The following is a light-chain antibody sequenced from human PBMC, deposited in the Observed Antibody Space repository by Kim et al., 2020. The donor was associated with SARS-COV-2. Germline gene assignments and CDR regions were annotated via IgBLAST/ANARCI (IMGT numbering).Light chain of an antibody. Sequence: PGERATLSCRASQSVSSNLAWYQHKPGQAPRLLIYGASTRATGIPVRFNGSGSGTEFTLTISSLQSEDFAVYYCQQYNNWPPLFTFGPGTKVDIK. V-gene: IGKV3-15*01. CDR1: QSVSSN. J-gene: IGKJ3*01. CDR3: QQYNNWPPLFT. CDR2: GAS.